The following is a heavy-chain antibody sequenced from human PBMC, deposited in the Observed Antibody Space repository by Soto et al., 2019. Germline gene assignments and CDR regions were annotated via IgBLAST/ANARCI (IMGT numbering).Heavy chain of an antibody. J-gene: IGHJ4*02. V-gene: IGHV4-39*01. CDR3: ARRLHSSSWCYFDY. Sequence: PSETLSLTCTVSGGSISSSSYYWGWIRQPPGKGLEWIGTIYYTGSTYYSPSLKSRVTVSVDTSKNQFSLELSSVTAADTAVYYCARRLHSSSWCYFDYWGQGTRVTVSS. CDR2: IYYTGST. CDR1: GGSISSSSYY. D-gene: IGHD6-13*01.